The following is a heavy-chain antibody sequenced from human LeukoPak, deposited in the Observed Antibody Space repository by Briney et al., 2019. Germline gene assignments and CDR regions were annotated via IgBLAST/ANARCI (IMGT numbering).Heavy chain of an antibody. CDR2: IYYSGST. D-gene: IGHD3-10*01. J-gene: IGHJ6*03. Sequence: SETLSLTCTVSGGSISSYYWSWIRQPPGKGLEWIGYIYYSGSTNYNPSLKSRVTISVDTSKNQFSLKLSSVTAADTAVYYCARGDYYGSGSYYKEAYYYYMDVWGKGTTITISS. CDR1: GGSISSYY. CDR3: ARGDYYGSGSYYKEAYYYYMDV. V-gene: IGHV4-59*01.